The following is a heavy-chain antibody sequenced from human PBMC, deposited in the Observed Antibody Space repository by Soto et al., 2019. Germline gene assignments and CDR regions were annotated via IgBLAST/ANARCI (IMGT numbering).Heavy chain of an antibody. CDR2: IYSSGAT. D-gene: IGHD5-18*01. Sequence: EVQLVETGGGLIQPWGSLSLSCAASGFTVTSNYMNWVRQPPGKGLEWVSIIYSSGATYYADSVKGRFTISRDKSKNTLDLQMRNLRAEDTAIYYCARVDTYDYYYAMDVWGQGTTVTVSS. V-gene: IGHV3-53*02. CDR1: GFTVTSNY. CDR3: ARVDTYDYYYAMDV. J-gene: IGHJ6*02.